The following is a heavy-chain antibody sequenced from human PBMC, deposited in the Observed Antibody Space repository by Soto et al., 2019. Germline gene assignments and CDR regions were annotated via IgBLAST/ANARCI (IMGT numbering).Heavy chain of an antibody. Sequence: SETLSLTCAVSGGSISRGGYSWSWIRQPPGKGLEWIGYIYHSGSAYYNPSLKSRLTISVDRSKNQFSLKLSSVTAADTAVYYCARALRAGPRHWFDPWGQGTLVTVSS. V-gene: IGHV4-30-2*01. CDR3: ARALRAGPRHWFDP. CDR1: GGSISRGGYS. CDR2: IYHSGSA. D-gene: IGHD6-13*01. J-gene: IGHJ5*02.